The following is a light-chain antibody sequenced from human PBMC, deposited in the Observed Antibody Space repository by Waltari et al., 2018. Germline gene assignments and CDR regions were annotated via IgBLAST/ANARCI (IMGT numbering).Light chain of an antibody. CDR3: SSYTTSSTRV. CDR1: SSDVGGYNY. CDR2: DVS. J-gene: IGLJ3*02. V-gene: IGLV2-14*03. Sequence: QSALTQPASVSGSPGQSITISCTGTSSDVGGYNYVSWYQQHPGKPPKLMIYDVSNRPSGVSIRCSGSKSGNTAALTISGLQAEDEADYYCSSYTTSSTRVFGGGTKLTVL.